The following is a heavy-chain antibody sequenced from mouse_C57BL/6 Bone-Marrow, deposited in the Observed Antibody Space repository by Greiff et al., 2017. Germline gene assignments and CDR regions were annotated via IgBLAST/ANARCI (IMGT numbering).Heavy chain of an antibody. V-gene: IGHV1-55*01. CDR2: IYPTSGRT. CDR3: ARSGPLGRRFDY. D-gene: IGHD4-1*01. Sequence: QVQLQQPGAELVKPGASVKMSCKASGYTFTSYWITWVKQRPGQGLEWIGDIYPTSGRTNYNEKFKSKAILTVDTSSNTAYMQRSSLTYEDSAVFYCARSGPLGRRFDYWGQGTTLTVSS. CDR1: GYTFTSYW. J-gene: IGHJ2*01.